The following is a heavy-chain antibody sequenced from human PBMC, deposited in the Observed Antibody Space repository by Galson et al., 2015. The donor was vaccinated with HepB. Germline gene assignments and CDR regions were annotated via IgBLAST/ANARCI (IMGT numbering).Heavy chain of an antibody. Sequence: SVKVSCKASGYTFTSYYMHWVRQAPGQGLEWMGIINPSGGSTSYAQKLQGRGTMTRDTSTSTVYMELSSLRSEDTAVYYCARATYYYDSSGYYSPSPIVEPPHYCGQGTLVTVSS. J-gene: IGHJ4*02. CDR1: GYTFTSYY. CDR2: INPSGGST. V-gene: IGHV1-46*01. CDR3: ARATYYYDSSGYYSPSPIVEPPHY. D-gene: IGHD3-22*01.